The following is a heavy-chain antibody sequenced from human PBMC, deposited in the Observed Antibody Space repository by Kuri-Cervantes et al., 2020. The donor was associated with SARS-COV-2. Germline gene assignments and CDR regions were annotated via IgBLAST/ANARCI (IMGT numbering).Heavy chain of an antibody. CDR2: IIPMFGTV. CDR3: GRGRLRGVPNYYYYYTEV. V-gene: IGHV1-69*13. J-gene: IGHJ6*03. Sequence: SVKVSCKASGGTFNNQCISWVRQAPGQGLEWMGRIIPMFGTVKYAQKFQGRLTVTADDSTSIAYMELSSLSSEDTAVYYCGRGRLRGVPNYYYYYTEVWGKGTTVTVSS. D-gene: IGHD3-10*01. CDR1: GGTFNNQC.